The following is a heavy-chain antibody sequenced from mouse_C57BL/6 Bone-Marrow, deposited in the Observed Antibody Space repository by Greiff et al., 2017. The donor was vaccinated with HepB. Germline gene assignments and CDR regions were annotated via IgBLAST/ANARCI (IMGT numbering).Heavy chain of an antibody. J-gene: IGHJ4*01. CDR1: GYTFTDYY. CDR3: ARYDYGSSYEAMDY. D-gene: IGHD1-1*01. CDR2: INPYNGGT. V-gene: IGHV1-19*01. Sequence: VHVKQSGPVLVKPGASVKMSCKASGYTFTDYYMNWVKQSHGKSLEWIGVINPYNGGTSYNQKFKGKATLTVDKSSSTAYMELNSLTSEDSAVYYCARYDYGSSYEAMDYWGQGTSVTVSS.